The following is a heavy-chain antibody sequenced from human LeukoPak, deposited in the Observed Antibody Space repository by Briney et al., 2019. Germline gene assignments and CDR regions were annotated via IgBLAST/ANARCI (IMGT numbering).Heavy chain of an antibody. Sequence: GGSLRLSCAASGFTFSSYWMHWVRHAPGKGLVWVSRINSDGSSTSYADSVKGRFTISRDNAKNTLYLQMNSLRAEDTAVYYCARGDYGDYFYYMDVGGKGTTVTVSS. CDR1: GFTFSSYW. D-gene: IGHD4-17*01. CDR2: INSDGSST. V-gene: IGHV3-74*01. CDR3: ARGDYGDYFYYMDV. J-gene: IGHJ6*03.